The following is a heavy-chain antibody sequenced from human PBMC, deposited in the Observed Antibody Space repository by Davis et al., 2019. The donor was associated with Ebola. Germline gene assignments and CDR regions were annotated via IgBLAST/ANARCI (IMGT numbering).Heavy chain of an antibody. CDR1: GGTFSSYA. CDR3: ANALGLVQSY. J-gene: IGHJ4*02. V-gene: IGHV1-69*04. Sequence: SVKVSCKASGGTFSSYAISWVRQAPGQGLERMGRIIPILGIANYAQKFQGRVTITADKSTSTAYMELSSLRSEDTAVYYCANALGLVQSYWGQGTLVTVSS. D-gene: IGHD6-6*01. CDR2: IIPILGIA.